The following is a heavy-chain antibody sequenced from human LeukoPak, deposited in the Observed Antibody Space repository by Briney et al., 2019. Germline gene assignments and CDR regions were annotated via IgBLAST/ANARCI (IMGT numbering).Heavy chain of an antibody. Sequence: ASVKVSCKASGYIFTGHYMNWVRQVPGQGLEWMGRINPKTGGTNYAQNFQGRVTMTRDTSISTTYMELSRLRPDDTAVYYCARVGDGLNDAFDIWGQGTIVTVSS. CDR2: INPKTGGT. CDR1: GYIFTGHY. D-gene: IGHD5-24*01. J-gene: IGHJ3*02. CDR3: ARVGDGLNDAFDI. V-gene: IGHV1-2*06.